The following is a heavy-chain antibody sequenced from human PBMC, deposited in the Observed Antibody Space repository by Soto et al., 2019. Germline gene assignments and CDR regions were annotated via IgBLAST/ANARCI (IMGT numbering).Heavy chain of an antibody. CDR1: GYNFAGYL. CDR2: IYPSDSDT. Sequence: GESLKISCKGSGYNFAGYLIAWVRQMPGKGLELMGIIYPSDSDTRYSPSLQGQVTISADKSISTAYLQWSSLKASDTAMYYCARWSLGDYNWNYGRLDYWGQGTTVTVSS. J-gene: IGHJ4*02. V-gene: IGHV5-51*01. D-gene: IGHD1-7*01. CDR3: ARWSLGDYNWNYGRLDY.